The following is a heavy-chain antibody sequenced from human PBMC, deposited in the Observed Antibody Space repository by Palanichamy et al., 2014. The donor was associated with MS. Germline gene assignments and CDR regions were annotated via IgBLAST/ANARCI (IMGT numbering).Heavy chain of an antibody. V-gene: IGHV4-59*08. CDR2: IYYSGST. CDR1: GGSISSYY. CDR3: ARQPYYDSSEVDY. Sequence: QLQESGPGLVKPSETLSLTCTVSGGSISSYYWSWIRQPPGKGLEWIGYIYYSGSTNYNPSLKSRVTISVDTSKNQFSLKLSSVTAADTAVYYCARQPYYDSSEVDYWGQGTLVTVSS. J-gene: IGHJ4*02. D-gene: IGHD3-22*01.